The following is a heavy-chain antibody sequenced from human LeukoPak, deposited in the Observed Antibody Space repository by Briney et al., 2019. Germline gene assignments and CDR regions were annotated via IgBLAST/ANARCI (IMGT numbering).Heavy chain of an antibody. CDR1: GGSLSGYY. CDR2: INHSGST. CDR3: ARGPSDYGDYLFDY. D-gene: IGHD4-17*01. Sequence: KPSETLSLTCAVYGGSLSGYYWSWIRQPPGKGLEWIGEINHSGSTNYNPSLKSRVTISVDTSKNQFSLKLSSVTAADTAVYYCARGPSDYGDYLFDYWGQGTLVTVSS. V-gene: IGHV4-34*01. J-gene: IGHJ4*02.